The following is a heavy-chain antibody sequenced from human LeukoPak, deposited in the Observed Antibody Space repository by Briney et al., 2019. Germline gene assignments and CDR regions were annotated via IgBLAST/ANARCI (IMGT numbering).Heavy chain of an antibody. CDR3: ARENVVLVDAVRYYYYGMDV. V-gene: IGHV1-46*01. CDR2: INPSGGST. CDR1: GYNFISYY. J-gene: IGHJ6*02. D-gene: IGHD2-8*01. Sequence: ASVKVSCKASGYNFISYYMHWVRQAPGQGLEWMGIINPSGGSTSYAQKFQDRVTMTRDTSTSTVYMELSSLKSEDTAVYYCARENVVLVDAVRYYYYGMDVWGQGTTVTVSS.